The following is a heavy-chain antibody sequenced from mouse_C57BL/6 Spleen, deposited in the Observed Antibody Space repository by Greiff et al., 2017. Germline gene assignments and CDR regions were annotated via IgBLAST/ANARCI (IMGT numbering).Heavy chain of an antibody. D-gene: IGHD2-1*01. V-gene: IGHV5-16*01. CDR2: INYDGSST. CDR1: GFTFSDYY. CDR3: ARFYGNYGYFDY. Sequence: EVMLVESEGGLVQPGSSMKLSCTASGFTFSDYYMAWVRQVPEKGLEWVANINYDGSSTYYLDSLKSRFIISRDNAKNILYLQMSSLKSEDTATYYCARFYGNYGYFDYWGQGTTLTVSS. J-gene: IGHJ2*01.